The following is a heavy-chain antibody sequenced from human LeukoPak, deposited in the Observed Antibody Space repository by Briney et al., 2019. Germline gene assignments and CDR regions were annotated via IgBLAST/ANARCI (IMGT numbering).Heavy chain of an antibody. CDR2: ISSSGSSSTI. CDR3: ARENRGFDP. J-gene: IGHJ5*02. CDR1: GFTFSDYY. D-gene: IGHD1/OR15-1a*01. V-gene: IGHV3-11*01. Sequence: GGSLRLSCAASGFTFSDYYMSWIRQAPGKGLEWVSYISSSGSSSTIYYADSVKGRFTISRDNAKNSLYLQMNSLRAEDTAVYYCARENRGFDPWGQGILVTVSS.